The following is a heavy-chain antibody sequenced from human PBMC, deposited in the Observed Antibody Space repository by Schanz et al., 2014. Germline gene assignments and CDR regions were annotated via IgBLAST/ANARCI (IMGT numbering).Heavy chain of an antibody. V-gene: IGHV3-23*04. J-gene: IGHJ4*02. CDR1: GFSVGNKY. CDR3: ARGGPAYYFDD. CDR2: IGVDGTTT. Sequence: EVQLVESGGGLVQPGGSLRLSCAASGFSVGNKYMNWVRQAPGKGLEWVSVIGVDGTTTYYADSVKGRFTISRDNSKNTLYLQMNSLRPEDTAVYYCARGGPAYYFDDWGQGTLXTVSS.